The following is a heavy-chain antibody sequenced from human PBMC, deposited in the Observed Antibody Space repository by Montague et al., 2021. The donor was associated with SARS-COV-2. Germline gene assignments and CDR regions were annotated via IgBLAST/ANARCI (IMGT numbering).Heavy chain of an antibody. V-gene: IGHV4-59*13. CDR1: GGSISSYY. Sequence: SETLSLTRTVSGGSISSYYWSWIRQPPGKGLEWIGYIYYSGSTNXNPSLKSRITISLGTSKNQFSLKLSSVTAADTAVYYCARGSYEILRYGMDVWGQGTTVTVSS. CDR3: ARGSYEILRYGMDV. D-gene: IGHD3-9*01. J-gene: IGHJ6*02. CDR2: IYYSGST.